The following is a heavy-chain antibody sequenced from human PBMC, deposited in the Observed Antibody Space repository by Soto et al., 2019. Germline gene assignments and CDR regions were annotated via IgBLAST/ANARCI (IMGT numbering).Heavy chain of an antibody. V-gene: IGHV1-18*01. J-gene: IGHJ4*02. CDR1: GYTFTSYG. CDR2: ISAYNGNT. Sequence: GASVKVSCKASGYTFTSYGISWVRQAPGQGLEWMGWISAYNGNTNYAQKLQGRVTMTTDTSTSTAYMELRSLRSDDTAVYYCARGGGVRASYDFWSGYPSFLPIDYWGQGTLVTVSS. CDR3: ARGGGVRASYDFWSGYPSFLPIDY. D-gene: IGHD3-3*01.